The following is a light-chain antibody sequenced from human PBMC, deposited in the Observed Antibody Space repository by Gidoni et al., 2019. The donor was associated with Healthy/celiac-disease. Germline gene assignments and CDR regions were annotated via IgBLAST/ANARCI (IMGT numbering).Light chain of an antibody. CDR2: DNK. V-gene: IGLV1-51*01. Sequence: QSVLTQPPSVSAAPGPQVTSSCSGSSSNIGNNYVSWYQQLPGTAPKLLIYDNKKRPSGIPDRFSGSKSGTSATLGITGLQTGDEADYYCGTWDSSLSAWVFGGGTKLTVL. J-gene: IGLJ3*02. CDR3: GTWDSSLSAWV. CDR1: SSNIGNNY.